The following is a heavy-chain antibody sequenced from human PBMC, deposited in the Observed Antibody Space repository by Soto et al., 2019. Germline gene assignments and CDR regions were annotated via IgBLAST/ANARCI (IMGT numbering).Heavy chain of an antibody. J-gene: IGHJ2*01. V-gene: IGHV3-66*01. CDR1: GFTVSSNY. D-gene: IGHD1-26*01. CDR3: AREWSGSCYLGYFEL. Sequence: EVQLVESGGGLVQPGGSLRLSCAASGFTVSSNYMSWVRQAPGKGLEWVSVIYSGGSTYYADSVKGRFTISRDNSKNTLYLQMNSLRAEDTAVYYCAREWSGSCYLGYFELWGRGTLVTVSS. CDR2: IYSGGST.